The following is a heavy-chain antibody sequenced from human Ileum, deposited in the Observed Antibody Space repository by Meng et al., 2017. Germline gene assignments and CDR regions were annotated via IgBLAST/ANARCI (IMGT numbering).Heavy chain of an antibody. CDR1: GFTFSSYA. Sequence: GESLKISCAASGFTFSSYAMSWVRQAPGKGLEWVSAISGSGGSTYYADSVKGRFTISRDNSKNTLYLQMNSLRAEDTAVYYCAKDFEGDYRNPRGDYYYYGMDVWGQGTTVTVSS. J-gene: IGHJ6*02. CDR3: AKDFEGDYRNPRGDYYYYGMDV. V-gene: IGHV3-23*01. CDR2: ISGSGGST. D-gene: IGHD4-11*01.